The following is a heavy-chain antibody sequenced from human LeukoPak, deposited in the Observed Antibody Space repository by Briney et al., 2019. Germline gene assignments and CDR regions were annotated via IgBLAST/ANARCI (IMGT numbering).Heavy chain of an antibody. CDR2: IYYSGTT. CDR3: ASGDSSSSRLTTVDY. D-gene: IGHD6-6*01. CDR1: GGSISSSSYY. J-gene: IGHJ4*02. V-gene: IGHV4-39*01. Sequence: SETLSLTCTVSGGSISSSSYYWGWIRQPPGKGLEWIGSIYYSGTTYYNPSLKSRVTISVDTSKNQFSLKLSSVTAADTAVYYCASGDSSSSRLTTVDYWGQGTLVTVSS.